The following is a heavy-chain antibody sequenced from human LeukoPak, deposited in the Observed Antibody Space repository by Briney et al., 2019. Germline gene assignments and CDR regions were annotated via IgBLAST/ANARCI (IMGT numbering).Heavy chain of an antibody. CDR3: AKDKVDTIFGVVIIGSDY. Sequence: GGSLRLSCAASGFTFSSYSMSWVRQAPGKGLEWVSYISSSSSTIYYADSVKGRFTISRDNSKNTLYLQMNSLRAEDTAVYYCAKDKVDTIFGVVIIGSDYWGQGTLVTVSS. CDR1: GFTFSSYS. J-gene: IGHJ4*02. V-gene: IGHV3-48*01. D-gene: IGHD3-3*01. CDR2: ISSSSSTI.